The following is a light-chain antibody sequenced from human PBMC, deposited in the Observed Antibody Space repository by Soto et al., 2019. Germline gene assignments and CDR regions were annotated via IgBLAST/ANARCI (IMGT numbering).Light chain of an antibody. Sequence: QSALTQPASVSGSPGQSITISCTGTSSDVGGYKYVSWYQQHPGKAPKLMIYEVSNRPSGVSNRFSGSKSGNTASLAISGLQSEDEADYYCGAWDDSLNGWVFGGGTKLTVL. V-gene: IGLV2-14*01. CDR3: GAWDDSLNGWV. CDR1: SSDVGGYKY. J-gene: IGLJ3*02. CDR2: EVS.